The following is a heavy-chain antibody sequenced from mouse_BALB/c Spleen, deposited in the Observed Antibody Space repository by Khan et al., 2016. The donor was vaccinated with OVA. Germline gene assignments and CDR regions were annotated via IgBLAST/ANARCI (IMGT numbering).Heavy chain of an antibody. V-gene: IGHV1-4*01. J-gene: IGHJ3*01. CDR2: INPSNGYT. CDR3: VSDGASYRDYCWFAY. Sequence: QVQLKESGAELARPGASVKMSCKASGYTFTSYTIHWIKQRPGQGLEWIGYINPSNGYTNYNQKFKDKATLTADKSSTTAYMQLSSLTSEDSAVCIYVSDGASYRDYCWFAYWGQGTPVTVSA. D-gene: IGHD2-5*01. CDR1: GYTFTSYT.